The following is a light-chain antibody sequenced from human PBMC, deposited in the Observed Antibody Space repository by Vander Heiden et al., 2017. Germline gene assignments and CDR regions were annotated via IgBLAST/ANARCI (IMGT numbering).Light chain of an antibody. CDR2: SNN. CDR1: SSNIGSNS. J-gene: IGLJ3*02. CDR3: AAWDDSLSGLWV. V-gene: IGLV1-47*02. Sequence: QSVLTQPPSASGTPGQRVTISCSGSSSNIGSNSVYWYQQLPGPAPKLLIYSNNQRPSGVPDRFSGSKSGTSASLAISGLRSEDEADYYCAAWDDSLSGLWVFGGGTKLTVL.